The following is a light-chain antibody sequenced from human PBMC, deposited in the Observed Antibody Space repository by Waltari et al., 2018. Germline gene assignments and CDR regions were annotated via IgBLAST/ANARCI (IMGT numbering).Light chain of an antibody. CDR2: INSDDTH. CDR3: QTWGTGSWV. Sequence: QLVLTQSPSASASLGASVKFTCTLSSGHSSYAIAWHQQQPEKGHRSLMKINSDDTHTKGDGFPDRFSCSSSGAERYLTIASLQSEDEADYYCQTWGTGSWVFGGGTKLTVL. J-gene: IGLJ3*02. CDR1: SGHSSYA. V-gene: IGLV4-69*01.